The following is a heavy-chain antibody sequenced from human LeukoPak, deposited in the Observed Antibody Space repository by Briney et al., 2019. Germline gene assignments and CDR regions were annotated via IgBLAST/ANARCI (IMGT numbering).Heavy chain of an antibody. Sequence: ASVKVSCKASGYTFTSYDINWVRQATGHGLEWMGWMNPNRGNTGYAQKFQGRVTMTRNTSISTAYMELSSLRSEDTAVYYCARGRTAKVLLWFGELFPKRDAFDIWGQGTMVTVSS. CDR2: MNPNRGNT. CDR1: GYTFTSYD. V-gene: IGHV1-8*01. CDR3: ARGRTAKVLLWFGELFPKRDAFDI. D-gene: IGHD3-10*01. J-gene: IGHJ3*02.